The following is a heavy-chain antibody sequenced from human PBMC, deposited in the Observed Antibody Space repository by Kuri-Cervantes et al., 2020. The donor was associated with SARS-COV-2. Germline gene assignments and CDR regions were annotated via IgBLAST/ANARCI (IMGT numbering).Heavy chain of an antibody. CDR2: ISYDGSNK. Sequence: GGSLRLSCAASGFTFSSYWMHWVRQAPGKGLEWVAVISYDGSNKYYADSVKGRFTISRDNSKNTLYLQMNSLRAEDTAVYYCARDLWDSYYDFWSVRRNYGMDVWGQGTTVTVSS. J-gene: IGHJ6*02. V-gene: IGHV3-30-3*01. CDR3: ARDLWDSYYDFWSVRRNYGMDV. CDR1: GFTFSSYW. D-gene: IGHD3-3*01.